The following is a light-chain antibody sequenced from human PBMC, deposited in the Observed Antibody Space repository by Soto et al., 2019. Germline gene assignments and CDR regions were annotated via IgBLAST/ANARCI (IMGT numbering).Light chain of an antibody. J-gene: IGLJ2*01. Sequence: QSALTQLPSASGSPGQSVTLSCTGSSSDVGGYKYVSWYQQHPGKAPKLMIYEVSKRPSGVPDRFSGSMSGNTASLTVSGLQAEDEADYYCSSYAGNNNLVFGGGTKLTVL. V-gene: IGLV2-8*01. CDR1: SSDVGGYKY. CDR2: EVS. CDR3: SSYAGNNNLV.